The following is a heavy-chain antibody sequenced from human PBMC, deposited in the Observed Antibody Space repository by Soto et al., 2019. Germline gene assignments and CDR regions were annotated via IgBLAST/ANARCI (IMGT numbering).Heavy chain of an antibody. Sequence: SETLSLTCTVSGGSISSYYWSWIRQPPGKGLEWIGYIYYSGSTNYNPSLKSRVTISVDTSKNQFSLKLSSVTAADTAVYYCGRGFPSNYYYGMDVWGQGTTVTVSS. CDR1: GGSISSYY. V-gene: IGHV4-59*01. CDR3: GRGFPSNYYYGMDV. J-gene: IGHJ6*02. D-gene: IGHD2-21*01. CDR2: IYYSGST.